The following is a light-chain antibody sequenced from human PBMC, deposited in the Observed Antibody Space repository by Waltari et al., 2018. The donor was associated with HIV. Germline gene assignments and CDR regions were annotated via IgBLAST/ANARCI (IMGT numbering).Light chain of an antibody. V-gene: IGLV8-61*01. J-gene: IGLJ3*02. CDR3: VLYMGSGIWV. Sequence: QTVVTQEPSFSVSPGGTVTLTCGLSSGSVSNNYYPRWYQQPPGQAPRTLIYSTNTRSSGVPDRFSGSILGNKAALTITGAQADDESEYHCVLYMGSGIWVFGGGTKLTVL. CDR1: SGSVSNNYY. CDR2: STN.